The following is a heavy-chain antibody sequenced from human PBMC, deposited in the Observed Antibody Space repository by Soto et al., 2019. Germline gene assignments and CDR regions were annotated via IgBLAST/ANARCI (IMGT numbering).Heavy chain of an antibody. D-gene: IGHD5-12*01. CDR3: AGGEWLQPVSAFDI. J-gene: IGHJ3*02. CDR2: ISSSSSYI. V-gene: IGHV3-21*01. CDR1: GFTFSSYS. Sequence: GGSLRLSCAASGFTFSSYSMNWVRQAPGKGLEWVSSISSSSSYIYYADSVKGRFTISRDNAKNSLYLQMNSLRAEDTAVYYCAGGEWLQPVSAFDIWGQGTMVTVSS.